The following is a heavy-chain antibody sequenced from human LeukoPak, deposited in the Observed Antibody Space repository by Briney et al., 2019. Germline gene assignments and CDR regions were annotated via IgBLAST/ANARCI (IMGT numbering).Heavy chain of an antibody. CDR2: ISAYNGNT. D-gene: IGHD4-17*01. Sequence: ASVKVSCTASGYTFTSYGISWVRQAPGQGREWMGWISAYNGNTNYAQKLQGRVTMTTDTSTSTAYMELRSLRSDDTAVYYCARYLRSLSWYFDLWGRGTLVTVSS. J-gene: IGHJ2*01. CDR3: ARYLRSLSWYFDL. CDR1: GYTFTSYG. V-gene: IGHV1-18*04.